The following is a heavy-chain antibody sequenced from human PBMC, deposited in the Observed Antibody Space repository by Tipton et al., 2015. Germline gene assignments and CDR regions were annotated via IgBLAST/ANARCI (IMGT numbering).Heavy chain of an antibody. CDR2: IKQDGSEE. J-gene: IGHJ4*02. CDR3: ARVGITGGDYFDS. Sequence: SLRLSCAASGFTFSTSWMNWVRQAPGKGLEWVANIKQDGSEEYYVDSVRGRFTISRDNAKNSLYLQMSSLRAEDTAVYYCARVGITGGDYFDSWGQGILVSVSS. D-gene: IGHD1-20*01. V-gene: IGHV3-7*01. CDR1: GFTFSTSW.